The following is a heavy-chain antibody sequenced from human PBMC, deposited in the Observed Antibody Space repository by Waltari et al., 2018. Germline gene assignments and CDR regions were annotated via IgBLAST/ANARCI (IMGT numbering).Heavy chain of an antibody. J-gene: IGHJ3*02. CDR2: ISSSGSTI. D-gene: IGHD6-6*01. CDR3: ARESHIAARRGAFDI. CDR1: GFTFSSYE. V-gene: IGHV3-48*03. Sequence: EVQLVESGGGLVQPGGSLRLPCAASGFTFSSYEMNWVRQAPGKGLEWVSYISSSGSTIYYADSVKGRFTISRDNAKNSLYLQMNSLRAEDTAVYYCARESHIAARRGAFDIWGQGTMVTVSS.